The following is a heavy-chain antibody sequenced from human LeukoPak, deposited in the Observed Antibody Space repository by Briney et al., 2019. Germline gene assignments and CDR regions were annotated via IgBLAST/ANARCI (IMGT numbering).Heavy chain of an antibody. CDR1: GYTFTGYY. Sequence: ASVEVSCKASGYTFTGYYMHWVRQAPGQGLEWMGSINPNSGGTNFAQKLQGRVTMTTDTSISSAYMEVSRLRSDDTAEYFCAIVRIGQQLDKYYYYAMDVWGQGTTVTVSS. D-gene: IGHD6-13*01. CDR2: INPNSGGT. CDR3: AIVRIGQQLDKYYYYAMDV. J-gene: IGHJ6*02. V-gene: IGHV1-2*02.